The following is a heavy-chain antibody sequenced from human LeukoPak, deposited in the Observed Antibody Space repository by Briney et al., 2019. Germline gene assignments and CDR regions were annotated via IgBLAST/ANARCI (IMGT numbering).Heavy chain of an antibody. D-gene: IGHD4-17*01. Sequence: GRSLRLSCAASGFTFSTYTMNWVRQAPGKGLEWVSSISSDSFYIFYADSVKGRFTISRDNAKSSLYLQMNSLRAEDTAVYYCAKGTTVTADAFDIWGQGTMVTVSS. V-gene: IGHV3-21*04. CDR3: AKGTTVTADAFDI. CDR1: GFTFSTYT. CDR2: ISSDSFYI. J-gene: IGHJ3*02.